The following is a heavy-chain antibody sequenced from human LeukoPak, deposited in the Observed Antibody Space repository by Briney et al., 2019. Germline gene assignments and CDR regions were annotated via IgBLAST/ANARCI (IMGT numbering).Heavy chain of an antibody. CDR1: GYTFTSYG. D-gene: IGHD2-21*02. CDR2: ISAYNGNT. Sequence: GASVKVSCKASGYTFTSYGISWVRQAPGQGLEWMGWISAYNGNTNYAQKLQGRVTMTTDTSTSTAYMELSSLRSEDTAVYYCATVGSCGGDCYSRFDYWGQGTLVTVSS. V-gene: IGHV1-18*01. CDR3: ATVGSCGGDCYSRFDY. J-gene: IGHJ4*02.